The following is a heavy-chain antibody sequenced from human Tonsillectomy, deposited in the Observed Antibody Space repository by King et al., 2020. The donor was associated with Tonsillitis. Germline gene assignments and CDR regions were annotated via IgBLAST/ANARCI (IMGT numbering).Heavy chain of an antibody. CDR2: IWYDGSNK. J-gene: IGHJ6*02. CDR1: GFTFSSYG. Sequence: VQLVESGGGVVQPGRSLRLSCAASGFTFSSYGMHWVRQAPGKGLEWVAVIWYDGSNKYYADSVKGRFTISRDNSKNTLNLQMNNLRAEDTVVYYCAGGGWFGELLYHYYGMDVWGQGTTVTVSS. D-gene: IGHD3-10*01. CDR3: AGGGWFGELLYHYYGMDV. V-gene: IGHV3-33*01.